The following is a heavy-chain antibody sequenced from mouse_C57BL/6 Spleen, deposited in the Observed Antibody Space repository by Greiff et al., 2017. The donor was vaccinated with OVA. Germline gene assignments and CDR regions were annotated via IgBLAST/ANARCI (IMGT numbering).Heavy chain of an antibody. D-gene: IGHD2-5*01. CDR3: ARSQGGSNYERAMDY. CDR1: GYTFTNYW. Sequence: QVQLQQSGAELVRPGTSVKMSCKASGYTFTNYWIGWAKQRPGHGLEWIGDIYPGGGYTNYNEKFKGKATLTADKSSSTAYMQFSSLTSEDSAIYYCARSQGGSNYERAMDYWGQGTSVTVSS. J-gene: IGHJ4*01. V-gene: IGHV1-63*01. CDR2: IYPGGGYT.